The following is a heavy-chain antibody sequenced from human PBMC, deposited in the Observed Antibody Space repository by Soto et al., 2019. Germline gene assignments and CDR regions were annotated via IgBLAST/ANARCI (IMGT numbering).Heavy chain of an antibody. CDR3: ARVRDGYNLFDY. CDR1: GYTFTGYY. V-gene: IGHV1-46*01. D-gene: IGHD5-12*01. CDR2: INPNGGSS. Sequence: ASVKVSCKASGYTFTGYYMHWVRQAPGQGLEWMGIINPNGGSSNYAQKFEGRVTMTRDTSTSTVYMELSSLRSEDTAVYYCARVRDGYNLFDYWGQGTLVTVSS. J-gene: IGHJ4*02.